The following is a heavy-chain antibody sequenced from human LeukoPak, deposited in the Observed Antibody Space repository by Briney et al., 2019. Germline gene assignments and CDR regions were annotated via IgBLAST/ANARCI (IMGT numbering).Heavy chain of an antibody. Sequence: ASVKVSCKASGGTFSSYAISWVRQASGQGLEWMGGIIPIFGTANYAQKFQGRVTITTDESTSTAYMELSSLRSEDTAVHYCARGRSSSPPLDYYYMDVWGKGTTVTVSS. CDR1: GGTFSSYA. J-gene: IGHJ6*03. CDR2: IIPIFGTA. V-gene: IGHV1-69*05. CDR3: ARGRSSSPPLDYYYMDV. D-gene: IGHD6-13*01.